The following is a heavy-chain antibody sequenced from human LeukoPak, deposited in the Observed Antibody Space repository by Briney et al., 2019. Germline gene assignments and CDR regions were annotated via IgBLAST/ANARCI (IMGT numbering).Heavy chain of an antibody. Sequence: GGSLRLSCAASGSIFKNHWMTWVRQAPGEGLEWVANINQDGSERYYVDSVEGRFTISRDNAKNSLHLQMNSLRAEDTAVYYCANSVYGGNTHFDYWGQGTLVTVPS. CDR1: GSIFKNHW. J-gene: IGHJ4*02. CDR3: ANSVYGGNTHFDY. D-gene: IGHD4-23*01. CDR2: INQDGSER. V-gene: IGHV3-7*05.